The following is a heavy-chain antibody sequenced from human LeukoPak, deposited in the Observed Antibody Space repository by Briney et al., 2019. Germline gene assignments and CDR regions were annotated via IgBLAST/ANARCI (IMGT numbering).Heavy chain of an antibody. CDR1: DGSISSYY. V-gene: IGHV4-59*01. J-gene: IGHJ5*02. CDR3: AGMTWKRSWFDP. D-gene: IGHD1-1*01. Sequence: SETLSLTCTVSDGSISSYYWSWLRQPPGKGLEWIGYIYYSGSTNYNPSLKSRVTISVDTSKNQFSLKLSSVTAADTAVYYCAGMTWKRSWFDPWGQGTLVTVSS. CDR2: IYYSGST.